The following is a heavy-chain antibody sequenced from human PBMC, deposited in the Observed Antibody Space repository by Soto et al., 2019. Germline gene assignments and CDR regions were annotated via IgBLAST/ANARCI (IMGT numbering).Heavy chain of an antibody. V-gene: IGHV5-51*01. CDR3: ARRMVRGVTNPNDAFDI. Sequence: GESLKVSCKGSGYSFTSYWIGWVRQMPGKGLEWMGIIYPGDSDTRYSPSFQGQVTISADKSISTAYLQWSSLKASGTAMYYCARRMVRGVTNPNDAFDIWGQGTMVTVSS. CDR1: GYSFTSYW. CDR2: IYPGDSDT. J-gene: IGHJ3*02. D-gene: IGHD3-10*01.